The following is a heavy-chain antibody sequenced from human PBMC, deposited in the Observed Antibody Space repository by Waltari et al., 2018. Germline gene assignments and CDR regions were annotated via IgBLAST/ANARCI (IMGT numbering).Heavy chain of an antibody. CDR2: SSGSGGST. CDR3: AKDNALGNTFDY. J-gene: IGHJ4*02. V-gene: IGHV3-23*01. D-gene: IGHD1-1*01. CDR1: GFTFSSYA. Sequence: EVQLLESGGGLVQPGGSLRLSCAASGFTFSSYAMSWVRQAPGKGLWWVAASSGSGGSTYYADSVKGRFTISRDNSKNTLYLQMNSLRAEDTAVYYCAKDNALGNTFDYWGQGTLVTVSS.